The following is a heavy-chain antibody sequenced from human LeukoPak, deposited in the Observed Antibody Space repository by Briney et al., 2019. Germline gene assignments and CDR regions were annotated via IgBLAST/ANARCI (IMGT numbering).Heavy chain of an antibody. D-gene: IGHD6-19*01. J-gene: IGHJ4*02. V-gene: IGHV3-11*04. CDR1: GFTFSDSY. CDR3: ARGRGSGEYFDY. CDR2: ISGNGTNI. Sequence: GGSLRLSCAASGFTFSDSYMSWIRQAPGKGLEWVSYISGNGTNIYYADSVKGRFTISRDNAKNSLYLQMNSLRAEDTAVYYCARGRGSGEYFDYWGQGTLVTVSS.